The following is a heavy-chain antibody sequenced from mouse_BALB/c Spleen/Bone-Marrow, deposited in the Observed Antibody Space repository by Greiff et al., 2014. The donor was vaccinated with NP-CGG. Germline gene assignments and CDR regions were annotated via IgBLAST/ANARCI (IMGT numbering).Heavy chain of an antibody. Sequence: VQLQQSGTVLARPGASVKMSCKASGYSFTSYWVHWGKKRPGQGLEWIGAIYPGNSDTSYNQKFKGKAKLTAVTSASTAYMELSSLTNEDSAVYYCTNGYDYYAMDYWGQGTSVTVSS. V-gene: IGHV1-5*01. CDR3: TNGYDYYAMDY. J-gene: IGHJ4*01. CDR2: IYPGNSDT. D-gene: IGHD2-2*01. CDR1: GYSFTSYW.